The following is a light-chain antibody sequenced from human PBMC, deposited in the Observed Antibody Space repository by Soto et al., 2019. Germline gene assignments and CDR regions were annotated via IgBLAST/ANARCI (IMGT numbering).Light chain of an antibody. V-gene: IGKV3-15*01. CDR3: QQYNHWRT. CDR1: QSVSSN. CDR2: DAS. J-gene: IGKJ1*01. Sequence: EIVMTQSPATLSLSPGERATLSCRASQSVSSNLAWYQQKPGQAPRLLIYDASTRATGIPARISGSGSGTEFTLTINRLQSEDFAVYSCQQYNHWRTFGQGTKVDI.